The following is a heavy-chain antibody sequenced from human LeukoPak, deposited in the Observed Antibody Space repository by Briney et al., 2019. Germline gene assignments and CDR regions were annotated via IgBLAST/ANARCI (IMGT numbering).Heavy chain of an antibody. CDR1: GGSISSGGYS. CDR3: AGSVVTRSPFDY. V-gene: IGHV4-30-2*01. D-gene: IGHD4-23*01. J-gene: IGHJ4*02. Sequence: SETLSLTCAVSGGSISSGGYSWSWIRQPPGKGLEWIGYIYHSGSTYYNPSLKSRVTISVDRSKNQFSLKLSSVTAADTAVYYCAGSVVTRSPFDYWGQGTLVTVSS. CDR2: IYHSGST.